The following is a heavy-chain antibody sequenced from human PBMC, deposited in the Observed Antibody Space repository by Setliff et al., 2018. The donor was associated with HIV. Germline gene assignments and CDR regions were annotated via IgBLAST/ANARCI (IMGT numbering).Heavy chain of an antibody. V-gene: IGHV4-4*09. CDR1: GGSISSDY. CDR3: ARMSGGYSGGYFDY. CDR2: ISTTGST. J-gene: IGHJ4*02. D-gene: IGHD3-22*01. Sequence: SETLSLTCTVYGGSISSDYWSWIRQPPGKGMEWIGYISTTGSTSYSPSLKSRVSISVDTAKNQCSLRLNSVTAADTAVYYCARMSGGYSGGYFDYWGQGTQVTVSS.